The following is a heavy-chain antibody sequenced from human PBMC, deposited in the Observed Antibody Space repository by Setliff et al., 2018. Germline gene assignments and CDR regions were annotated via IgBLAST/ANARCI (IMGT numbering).Heavy chain of an antibody. J-gene: IGHJ6*03. CDR3: ARVTPSSSSWGYYYYYMDV. D-gene: IGHD6-13*01. Sequence: PSETLSLTCAVSGYSISSGYYWGWIRQPPGKGLEWTGSIYHSGSTYHNPSLTSRVTISVDTSKNQFSLKLSSVTAADTAVYYCARVTPSSSSWGYYYYYMDVWGKGTTVTVSS. V-gene: IGHV4-38-2*01. CDR1: GYSISSGYY. CDR2: IYHSGST.